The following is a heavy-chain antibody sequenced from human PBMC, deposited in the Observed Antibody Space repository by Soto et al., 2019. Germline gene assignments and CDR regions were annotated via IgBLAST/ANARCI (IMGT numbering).Heavy chain of an antibody. CDR1: GYTFTNYA. D-gene: IGHD2-15*01. J-gene: IGHJ2*01. V-gene: IGHV1-18*01. Sequence: QVQLVQSGAEVKEPGASVKVSCQASGYTFTNYAISWVRQAPGQGLEWMGWISASTGDTDHAQNFQGRVIMTLDTSTNTANMELRSLRTDDTAVYYCARCYCSVGSCYACWHFDLWGRGTLVTVSS. CDR3: ARCYCSVGSCYACWHFDL. CDR2: ISASTGDT.